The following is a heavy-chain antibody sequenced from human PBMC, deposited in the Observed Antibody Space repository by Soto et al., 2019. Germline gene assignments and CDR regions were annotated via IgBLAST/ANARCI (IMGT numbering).Heavy chain of an antibody. CDR2: ISGSGGST. CDR1: GFTFSSYA. J-gene: IGHJ5*02. Sequence: PGGSLRLSCAASGFTFSSYAMSWVRQAPGKGLEWVSAISGSGGSTYYADSVKGRFTISRDNSKNTLYLQMNSLRAEDTAVYYCARDRSPTMIVVAPEVWFDPWGQGTLVTVSS. CDR3: ARDRSPTMIVVAPEVWFDP. D-gene: IGHD3-22*01. V-gene: IGHV3-23*01.